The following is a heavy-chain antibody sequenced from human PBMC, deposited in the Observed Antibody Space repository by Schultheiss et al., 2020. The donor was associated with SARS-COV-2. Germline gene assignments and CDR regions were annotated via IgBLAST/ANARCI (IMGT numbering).Heavy chain of an antibody. V-gene: IGHV4-59*10. J-gene: IGHJ4*02. CDR1: GGSFSGYY. CDR3: ARGSCTSGVCYIDY. CDR2: IHTSGST. D-gene: IGHD2-8*01. Sequence: SETLSLTCAVYGGSFSGYYWSWIRQSAGKGLEWIGRIHTSGSTNYNPSLKSRVTMSVDTSKNQFSLKLSSVTAADTAVYYCARGSCTSGVCYIDYWGQGTLVTVSS.